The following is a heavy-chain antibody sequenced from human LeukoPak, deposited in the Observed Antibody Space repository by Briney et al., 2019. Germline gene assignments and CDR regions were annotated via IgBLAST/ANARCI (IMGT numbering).Heavy chain of an antibody. Sequence: GGSLRLSCVASGLSVSSNYMSWVRQAPGKGLEWVSVIYSGGSTYYADSVKGRFTISRDNSKNTPYLQMNSLRAEDTAVYHCAREAGLYDSSGYYLDYWGQGTLVTVSS. CDR3: AREAGLYDSSGYYLDY. J-gene: IGHJ4*02. CDR1: GLSVSSNY. V-gene: IGHV3-66*01. D-gene: IGHD3-22*01. CDR2: IYSGGST.